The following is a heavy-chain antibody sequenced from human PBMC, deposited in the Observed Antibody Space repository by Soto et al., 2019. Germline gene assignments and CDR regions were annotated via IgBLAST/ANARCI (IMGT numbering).Heavy chain of an antibody. D-gene: IGHD6-13*01. CDR1: GFTFSSYS. CDR3: ARGRTYSSSWYYFDY. Sequence: EVQLVESGGGLVKPGGSLRLSCAASGFTFSSYSMNWVRQAPGKGLEWVSSISSSSSYIYYADSVKGRFTISRDNAKNSLYLQMNSLRAEDTAVYYCARGRTYSSSWYYFDYWGQGTLVTVSS. CDR2: ISSSSSYI. J-gene: IGHJ4*02. V-gene: IGHV3-21*01.